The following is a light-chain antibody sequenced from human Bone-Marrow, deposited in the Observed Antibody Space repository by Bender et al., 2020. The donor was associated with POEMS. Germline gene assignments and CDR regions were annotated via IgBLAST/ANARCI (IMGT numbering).Light chain of an antibody. J-gene: IGLJ1*01. CDR2: EGN. V-gene: IGLV2-23*01. CDR3: CSYAGSYTYV. Sequence: QSALTQPASVSGSPGQSITISCTGTSSDVGSYNVVSWYQQHPGKVPKVMIYEGNKRPSGVSNRFSGSKSGNTASLTISGLQAEDEADYYFCSYAGSYTYVFGTGTKVTVL. CDR1: SSDVGSYNV.